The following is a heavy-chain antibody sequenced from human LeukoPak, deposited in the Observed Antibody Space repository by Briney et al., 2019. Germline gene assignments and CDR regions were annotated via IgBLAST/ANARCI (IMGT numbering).Heavy chain of an antibody. Sequence: ASVKVSCKASGYTFTGYYMHWVRQAPGQGLEWMGWINPNSGGTNYAQKFQGRVTMTRDTSISTAYMELSSLRSEDTAVYYCARGEGWEWTVDYWGQGTLVTVSS. V-gene: IGHV1-2*02. D-gene: IGHD1-26*01. CDR3: ARGEGWEWTVDY. CDR1: GYTFTGYY. J-gene: IGHJ4*02. CDR2: INPNSGGT.